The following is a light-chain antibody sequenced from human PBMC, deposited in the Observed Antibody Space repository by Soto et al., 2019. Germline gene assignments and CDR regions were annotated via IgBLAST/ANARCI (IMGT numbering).Light chain of an antibody. CDR3: QKYNNWPWGT. V-gene: IGKV3-15*01. CDR2: GAS. Sequence: EIVMTQSPATLSVSPGERATLSCRASQSVSSNLAWYQQKPGQAPRLLIYGASTRATGIPARFSGSGSGTEFTLTISSLQSEDFAVYYCQKYNNWPWGTFGQGTKVDIK. CDR1: QSVSSN. J-gene: IGKJ1*01.